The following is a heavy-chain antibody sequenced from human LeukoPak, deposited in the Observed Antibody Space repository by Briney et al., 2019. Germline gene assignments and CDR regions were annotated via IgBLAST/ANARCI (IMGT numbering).Heavy chain of an antibody. V-gene: IGHV3-7*03. J-gene: IGHJ4*02. Sequence: PGGSLRLSCVASGFTFRNYWMTWVRQAPGKGLEWVANINQEGNDKYYVESVKGRFTISRDNTKNSLFLQMNSLRAEDTAVYYCVVTRTRGDHWGQGTLVTVSS. D-gene: IGHD2-21*01. CDR2: INQEGNDK. CDR3: VVTRTRGDH. CDR1: GFTFRNYW.